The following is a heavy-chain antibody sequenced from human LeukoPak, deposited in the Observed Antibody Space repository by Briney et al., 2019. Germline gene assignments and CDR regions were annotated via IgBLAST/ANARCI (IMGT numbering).Heavy chain of an antibody. D-gene: IGHD3-22*01. Sequence: SSVTVSCKASVGTFSSYAISWVRQAPGQGLEWMGRIIPILGIANYAQKFQGRVTITADKSTSTAYMELSSLRSEDTAVYYCARAPTTMIVVNAFDIWGQGTMVTVSS. CDR1: VGTFSSYA. J-gene: IGHJ3*02. V-gene: IGHV1-69*10. CDR3: ARAPTTMIVVNAFDI. CDR2: IIPILGIA.